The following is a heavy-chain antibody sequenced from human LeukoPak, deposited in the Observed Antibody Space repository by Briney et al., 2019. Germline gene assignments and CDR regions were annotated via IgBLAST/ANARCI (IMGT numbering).Heavy chain of an antibody. J-gene: IGHJ5*02. CDR1: GFTFNIYA. V-gene: IGHV3-23*01. CDR3: ARDRPNYHESNGHYYERDGDH. D-gene: IGHD3-22*01. Sequence: PGGSLRLSCAASGFTFNIYAMSWVRLARGKGLQWVASMCGSAGCTFYTDCVKGRFTISRDNSNNTLYLEMNSLRAEDTAIYYCARDRPNYHESNGHYYERDGDHWGQGTLVTVSS. CDR2: MCGSAGCT.